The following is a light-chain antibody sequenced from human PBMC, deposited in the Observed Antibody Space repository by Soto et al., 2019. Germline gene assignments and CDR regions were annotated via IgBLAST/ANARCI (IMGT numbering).Light chain of an antibody. CDR2: GNS. CDR1: SSNIGAGYD. Sequence: QSVLTQPPSVSGAPGQRVTISCTGNSSNIGAGYDVNWYQQLPGKAPKLLIFGNSHRPSGVPDRFFGSKSGTSASLAITGLQAEDEADYYCQSYDRSLSGSVFGGGTKLTVL. J-gene: IGLJ3*02. V-gene: IGLV1-40*01. CDR3: QSYDRSLSGSV.